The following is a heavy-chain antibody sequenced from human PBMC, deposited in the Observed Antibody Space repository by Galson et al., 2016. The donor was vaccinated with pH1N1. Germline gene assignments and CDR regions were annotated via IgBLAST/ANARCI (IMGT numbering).Heavy chain of an antibody. V-gene: IGHV3-48*01. Sequence: SLRLSCAASGFTFSSYSMNWVRQAPGKGLEWVSYISSSSSTIYYADSVKGRFTISRDNDKNSLYLQMHSLRAEDTAVYYCARLNHYYYYGMDVWGQGTTVTVSS. J-gene: IGHJ6*02. D-gene: IGHD1-14*01. CDR1: GFTFSSYS. CDR2: ISSSSSTI. CDR3: ARLNHYYYYGMDV.